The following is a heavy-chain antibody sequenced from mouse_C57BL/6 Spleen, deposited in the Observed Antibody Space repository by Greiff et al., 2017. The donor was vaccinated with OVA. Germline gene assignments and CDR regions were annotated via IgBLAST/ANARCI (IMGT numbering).Heavy chain of an antibody. J-gene: IGHJ3*01. V-gene: IGHV5-6*01. Sequence: EVQVVESGGDLVKPGGSLKLSCAASGFTFSSYGMSWVRQTPDKRLEWVATISSGGSYTYYPDSVKGRFTISRDNAKNTLYLQMSSLKSEDTAMYDCARFPDGYYETYWGQGTLVTVSA. CDR2: ISSGGSYT. CDR1: GFTFSSYG. CDR3: ARFPDGYYETY. D-gene: IGHD2-3*01.